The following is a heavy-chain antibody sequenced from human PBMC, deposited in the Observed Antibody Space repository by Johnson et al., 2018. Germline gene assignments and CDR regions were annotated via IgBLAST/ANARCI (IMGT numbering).Heavy chain of an antibody. CDR1: GGTFSSYA. CDR2: IIPIFGTA. D-gene: IGHD5-12*01. V-gene: IGHV1-69*01. CDR3: AREPSATGYSCYENYYYYGMDV. J-gene: IGHJ6*02. Sequence: QVQLVESGAEVKKPGSSXKVSCKASGGTFSSYAISWVRQAPGQGLEWMGGIIPIFGTANYAQKFQGRVTITADESTSTAYMELSSLRAEDTAVYYCAREPSATGYSCYENYYYYGMDVWGQGTTVTVSS.